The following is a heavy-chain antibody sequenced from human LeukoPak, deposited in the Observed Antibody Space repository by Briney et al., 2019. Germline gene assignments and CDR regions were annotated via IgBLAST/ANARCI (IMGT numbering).Heavy chain of an antibody. V-gene: IGHV3-53*01. CDR2: MYTSGST. CDR1: DFSVSTNY. Sequence: PGGSLRLSCAASDFSVSTNYMTWVRQAPGKGLEWVSVMYTSGSTYYTDSVKGRFTISRDEPQNTPYLQMNSLRAEDTAVYYCAGYGGSYPYYMDVWGKGTTVIISS. CDR3: AGYGGSYPYYMDV. J-gene: IGHJ6*03. D-gene: IGHD1-26*01.